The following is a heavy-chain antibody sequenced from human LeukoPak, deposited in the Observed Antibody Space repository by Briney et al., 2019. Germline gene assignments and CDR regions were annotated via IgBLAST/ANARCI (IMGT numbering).Heavy chain of an antibody. Sequence: PSETLSLTCTVSGGSISSGDYYWSWIRQPPGKGLEWIGYIYYSGSTYYNPSLKSRVTISVDTSKNQFSLKLSSVTAADTAVYYCARSYGDYRYYFDYWGQGTLVTVSS. CDR1: GGSISSGDYY. V-gene: IGHV4-30-4*01. D-gene: IGHD4-17*01. CDR2: IYYSGST. CDR3: ARSYGDYRYYFDY. J-gene: IGHJ4*02.